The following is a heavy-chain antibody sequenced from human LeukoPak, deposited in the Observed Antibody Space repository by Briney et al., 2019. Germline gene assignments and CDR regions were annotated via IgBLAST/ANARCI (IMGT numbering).Heavy chain of an antibody. D-gene: IGHD6-19*01. V-gene: IGHV1-69*01. CDR3: ARRDSSGWYNWFDP. J-gene: IGHJ5*02. Sequence: ASVKVSCKVSGGTFNSYAISWVRQAPGQGLEWMGGIIPIFGTANYAQKFQGRVTITADESTSTAYMELSSLRSEDTAVYYCARRDSSGWYNWFDPWGQGTLVTVSS. CDR1: GGTFNSYA. CDR2: IIPIFGTA.